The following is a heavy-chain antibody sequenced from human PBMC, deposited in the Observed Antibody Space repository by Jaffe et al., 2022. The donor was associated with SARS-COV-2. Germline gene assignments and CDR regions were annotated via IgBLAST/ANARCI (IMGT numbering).Heavy chain of an antibody. D-gene: IGHD2-21*02. CDR1: GFTFSNYW. CDR2: IKQDGSAK. Sequence: EVQLVESGGGLVQPGGSLRLSCSASGFTFSNYWMNWVRQAPGKGLEWVANIKQDGSAKDYVDSVNGRFTISRDNAKNSLYLQMNGLRAEDTAVYYCARDDYRLLGLPDSWGQGTLVTVSS. J-gene: IGHJ4*02. V-gene: IGHV3-7*01. CDR3: ARDDYRLLGLPDS.